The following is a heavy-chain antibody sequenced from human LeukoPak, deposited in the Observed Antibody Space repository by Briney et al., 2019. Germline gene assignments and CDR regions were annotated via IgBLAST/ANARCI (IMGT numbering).Heavy chain of an antibody. CDR2: INPSGGST. J-gene: IGHJ5*02. CDR3: ARAPSYSSGWYVGWFDP. D-gene: IGHD6-19*01. CDR1: GYTFTSYY. V-gene: IGHV1-46*01. Sequence: ASVKVSCKASGYTFTSYYMHWVRQAPGQGLEWMGIINPSGGSTSYAQKFQGRVTMTRDTSTSTVYMELSSLRSEDTAVYYCARAPSYSSGWYVGWFDPWGQGTLVTVSP.